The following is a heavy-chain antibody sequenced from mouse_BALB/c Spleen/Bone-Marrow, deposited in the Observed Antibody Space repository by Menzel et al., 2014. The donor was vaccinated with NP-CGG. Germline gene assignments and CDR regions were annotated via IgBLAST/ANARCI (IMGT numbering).Heavy chain of an antibody. V-gene: IGHV1S81*02. D-gene: IGHD1-1*01. Sequence: QVHVKQSGAELVKPGASVKLSCKASGYTFTSYWMHWVKQRPGQGLEWIGAINPSNGRTNYNEKFKSKATLTVDKSSSTSYMQLSSLASEDSAVYCCARRTTTVVATDYWGQGTTLTVSS. CDR3: ARRTTTVVATDY. CDR1: GYTFTSYW. CDR2: INPSNGRT. J-gene: IGHJ2*01.